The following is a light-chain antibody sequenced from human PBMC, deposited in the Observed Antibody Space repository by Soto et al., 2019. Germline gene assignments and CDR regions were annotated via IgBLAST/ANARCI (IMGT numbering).Light chain of an antibody. J-gene: IGKJ1*01. CDR2: GAS. V-gene: IGKV3-20*01. CDR1: QSVSSY. Sequence: EIVLTQSPGTLSLSPGERVTLSCRASQSVSSYLAWCQQKPGQAPRPLIYGASSRATGIPDRFSGSGSGTDFTLTINRLEPEDFAVYYCQQYGSSPSTFGQGTKVDFK. CDR3: QQYGSSPST.